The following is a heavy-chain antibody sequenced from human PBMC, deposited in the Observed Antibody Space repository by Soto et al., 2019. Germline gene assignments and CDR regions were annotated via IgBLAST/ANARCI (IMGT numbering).Heavy chain of an antibody. Sequence: PGGSLRLSCAASGFTFSSYGMHWVRQAPGKGLEWVAVISYDGSNKYYADSVKGRFTISRDNSKNTLYLQMNSLRAADTAVYYCAKSYYYDSSGYYYDYWGQGTLVTVSS. CDR1: GFTFSSYG. J-gene: IGHJ4*02. V-gene: IGHV3-30*18. D-gene: IGHD3-22*01. CDR3: AKSYYYDSSGYYYDY. CDR2: ISYDGSNK.